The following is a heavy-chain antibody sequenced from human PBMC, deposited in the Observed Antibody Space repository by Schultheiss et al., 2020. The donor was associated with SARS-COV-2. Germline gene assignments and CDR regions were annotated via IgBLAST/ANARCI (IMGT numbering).Heavy chain of an antibody. Sequence: SETLSLTCTVSGGSISSGDYYWSWIRQPPGKGLEWIGYIYYSGSTYYNPSLKSRVTISVDTSKNQFSLKLSSVTAADTAVYYCARAKSSMPTFYYPDIYYYGMDVWGQGTTVTVSS. CDR1: GGSISSGDYY. J-gene: IGHJ6*02. D-gene: IGHD2/OR15-2a*01. V-gene: IGHV4-30-4*02. CDR2: IYYSGST. CDR3: ARAKSSMPTFYYPDIYYYGMDV.